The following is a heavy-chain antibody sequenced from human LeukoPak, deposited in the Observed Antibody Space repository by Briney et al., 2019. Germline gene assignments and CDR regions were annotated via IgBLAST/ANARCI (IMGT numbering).Heavy chain of an antibody. CDR2: LYSDGTI. Sequence: PGGSLRLSCAASGFTFSNYAMSWVRQAPGKGLEWVSVLYSDGTIYYADSVKGRFTISRDNSKNTLYLQMNSLRVDDTAVYYCASLGTAAAVDYWGQGTLVTVSS. J-gene: IGHJ4*02. CDR1: GFTFSNYA. V-gene: IGHV3-53*01. CDR3: ASLGTAAAVDY. D-gene: IGHD6-13*01.